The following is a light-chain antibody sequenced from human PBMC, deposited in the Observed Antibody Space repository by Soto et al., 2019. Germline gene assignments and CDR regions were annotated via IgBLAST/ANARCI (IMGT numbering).Light chain of an antibody. Sequence: DIVMTQSPDSLAVSLGERATINCKSSQNVLYKSNNENYLAWYQQKPGQPPKLLIYWASTRKPGVPDRFSGSGSRSDFTLTISSLQAEDVALYYCQQYYNTPPYTFSQGTKLEI. CDR2: WAS. J-gene: IGKJ2*01. CDR3: QQYYNTPPYT. V-gene: IGKV4-1*01. CDR1: QNVLYKSNNENY.